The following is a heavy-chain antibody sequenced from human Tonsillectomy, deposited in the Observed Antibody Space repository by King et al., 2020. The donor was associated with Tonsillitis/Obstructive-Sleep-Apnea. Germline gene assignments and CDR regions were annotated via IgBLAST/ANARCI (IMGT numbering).Heavy chain of an antibody. Sequence: VQLVESGGGVVQPGRSLRLSCAASGFTFSHYAVHWVRQAPGKGLEWVAVISYDGSNKYYADSVKGRFTISRDNSKNTLYLQMNSLRAEDTAVYYCARDFFNVFGVVIISGMAVGGQGTTVTVS. J-gene: IGHJ6*02. CDR2: ISYDGSNK. CDR3: ARDFFNVFGVVIISGMAV. V-gene: IGHV3-30*04. CDR1: GFTFSHYA. D-gene: IGHD3-3*01.